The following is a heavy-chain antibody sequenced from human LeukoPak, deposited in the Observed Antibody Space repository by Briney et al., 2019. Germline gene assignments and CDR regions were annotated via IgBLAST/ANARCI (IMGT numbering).Heavy chain of an antibody. CDR3: ASSSRGSGNFDY. CDR2: INPNNGGT. Sequence: ASVKVSCKASGYTFTGYYMHWVRQAPGQGLEWMGWINPNNGGTNYAQKFQGRVTMTRDTSISTAYMELSRLRSDDTAVYYCASSSRGSGNFDYWGQGTLVTVSS. CDR1: GYTFTGYY. V-gene: IGHV1-2*02. D-gene: IGHD3-10*01. J-gene: IGHJ4*02.